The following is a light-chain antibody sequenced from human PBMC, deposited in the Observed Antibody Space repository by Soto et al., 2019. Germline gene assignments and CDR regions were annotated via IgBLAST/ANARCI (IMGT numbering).Light chain of an antibody. V-gene: IGKV1-9*01. Sequence: DIQVNQSPSFLSPSIGESVTITCRASQVISTSLAWYQVKPGKAPKLLIYAASTLESGVPSRFSATVSGTEFSLTITILQPEDFATYYSQHPSDSPITFGQGTRLEIK. CDR3: QHPSDSPIT. CDR1: QVISTS. CDR2: AAS. J-gene: IGKJ5*01.